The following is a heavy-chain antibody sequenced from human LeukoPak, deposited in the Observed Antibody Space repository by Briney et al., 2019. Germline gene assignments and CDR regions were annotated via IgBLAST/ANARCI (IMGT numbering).Heavy chain of an antibody. J-gene: IGHJ6*02. CDR1: GYTFTGYY. CDR3: ARAYYDYVWGSSAYYYYGMDV. Sequence: ASVKVSCKASGYTFTGYYMHWVRQAPGQGLEWMGWINPNSGGTNYAQKFQGRVTMTRDTSISTAYMELSRLRSDDTAVYYCARAYYDYVWGSSAYYYYGMDVWGQGTTVTVSS. CDR2: INPNSGGT. D-gene: IGHD3-16*01. V-gene: IGHV1-2*02.